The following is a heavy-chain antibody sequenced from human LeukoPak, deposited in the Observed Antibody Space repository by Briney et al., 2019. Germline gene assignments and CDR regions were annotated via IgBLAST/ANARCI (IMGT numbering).Heavy chain of an antibody. CDR1: GFTFSSYS. V-gene: IGHV3-23*01. J-gene: IGHJ3*02. Sequence: GGSLRLSCAASGFTFSSYSMRWVRQAPGKGLEWVSPISAVGGSTYYADSVKGRLTISRDNSKNTLYLQMNSLRAEDTAVYYCAKDCTAMVMGDAFDIWGQGKMVTVSS. CDR2: ISAVGGST. D-gene: IGHD5-18*01. CDR3: AKDCTAMVMGDAFDI.